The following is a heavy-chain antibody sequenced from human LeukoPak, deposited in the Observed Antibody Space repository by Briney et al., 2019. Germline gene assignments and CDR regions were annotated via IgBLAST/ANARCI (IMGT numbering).Heavy chain of an antibody. J-gene: IGHJ4*02. D-gene: IGHD4-17*01. CDR3: ARDPNPIFYGAAGNYFDY. CDR2: IWYDGSNK. CDR1: GFTFSSYG. V-gene: IGHV3-33*01. Sequence: GGSLRLSCAASGFTFSSYGMHWVRQAPGEGLEWVAVIWYDGSNKYYADSVKGRFTISRDNSKNTLYLQMNSLRAEDTAVYYCARDPNPIFYGAAGNYFDYWGQGTLVTVSS.